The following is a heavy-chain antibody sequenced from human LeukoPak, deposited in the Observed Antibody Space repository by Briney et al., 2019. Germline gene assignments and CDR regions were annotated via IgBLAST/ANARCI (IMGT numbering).Heavy chain of an antibody. D-gene: IGHD3-10*01. CDR1: GFTFSNAW. J-gene: IGHJ4*02. CDR3: TTGITMVRGVIHLIDY. Sequence: GGSLRLSCAASGFTFSNAWMSWVRQAPGKGLEWVGRIKSKTDGGTTDYAAPVKGRFTISRDYSKNTLYLKMNSLKTEDTAVYYCTTGITMVRGVIHLIDYWGQGTLVTVSS. V-gene: IGHV3-15*01. CDR2: IKSKTDGGTT.